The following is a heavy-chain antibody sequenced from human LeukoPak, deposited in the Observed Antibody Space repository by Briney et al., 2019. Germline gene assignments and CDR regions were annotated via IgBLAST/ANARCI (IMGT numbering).Heavy chain of an antibody. CDR1: GYTFTSYG. D-gene: IGHD6-13*01. V-gene: IGHV1-18*01. CDR3: VRDVGITVADSFDP. CDR2: ISVYNGNT. Sequence: ASVKVSCKASGYTFTSYGISWVRQAPGQGLEWVGWISVYNGNTNYAQKLQGRVTMTTDTSTSTAYMEVRGLRSDDTAMYYCVRDVGITVADSFDPWGQGTLVTVSS. J-gene: IGHJ5*02.